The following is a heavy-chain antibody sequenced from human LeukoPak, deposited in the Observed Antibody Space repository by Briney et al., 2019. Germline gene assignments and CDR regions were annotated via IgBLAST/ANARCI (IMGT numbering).Heavy chain of an antibody. CDR1: GCSISSYY. D-gene: IGHD3-10*01. Sequence: SETLSLTFTVPGCSISSYYWSWIPQPPGKGLEWIGRIYTSGSTTYNPSLKSRVTMSVDTSKNQFSLKLSSVTAADTAVDYCARDSGTTGEVKFDPWGQGTLVTVSS. J-gene: IGHJ5*02. V-gene: IGHV4-4*07. CDR2: IYTSGST. CDR3: ARDSGTTGEVKFDP.